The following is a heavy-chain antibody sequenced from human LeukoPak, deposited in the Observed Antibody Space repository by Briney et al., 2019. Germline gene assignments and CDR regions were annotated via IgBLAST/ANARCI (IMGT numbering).Heavy chain of an antibody. D-gene: IGHD6-19*01. J-gene: IGHJ4*02. Sequence: PSETLSLTCTVSGGSISAYYWSWIRQPPGKGLEWIGYVYYSGGTNYNPSLKSRVTISLETSKNQFSLRLSSVTAADTAVYYCARRVAVTGIYCFHLWGQRTPVTVSS. CDR3: ARRVAVTGIYCFHL. V-gene: IGHV4-59*08. CDR2: VYYSGGT. CDR1: GGSISAYY.